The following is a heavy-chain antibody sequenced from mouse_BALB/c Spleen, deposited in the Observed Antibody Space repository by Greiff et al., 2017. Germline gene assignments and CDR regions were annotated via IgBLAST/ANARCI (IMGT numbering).Heavy chain of an antibody. CDR1: GFTFNTYA. J-gene: IGHJ4*01. CDR2: IRSKSNNYAT. CDR3: ATTATRVCDYAMDY. D-gene: IGHD1-2*01. Sequence: EVMLMESGGGLVQPKGSLKLSCAASGFTFNTYAMNWVRQAPGKGMEWVARIRSKSNNYATYYADSVKVRFTISRDDSQSMLYLQMNNLKTEDTAMYYCATTATRVCDYAMDYWGQGTSVTVSS. V-gene: IGHV10-1*02.